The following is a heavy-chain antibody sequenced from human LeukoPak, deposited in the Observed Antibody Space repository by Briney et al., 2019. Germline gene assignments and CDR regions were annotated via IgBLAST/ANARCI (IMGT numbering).Heavy chain of an antibody. D-gene: IGHD1-26*01. CDR2: ISGSGDRT. J-gene: IGHJ4*02. Sequence: PGESLRLSCAASGFTFSNYDVSWVRQAPGKGLEWVSAISGSGDRTYYADSVKGRFTISRDNSKNTLYLQINSLRAEDTAVYYCAKPSSGNYPPTGYWGQGTLVTVSS. CDR3: AKPSSGNYPPTGY. V-gene: IGHV3-23*01. CDR1: GFTFSNYD.